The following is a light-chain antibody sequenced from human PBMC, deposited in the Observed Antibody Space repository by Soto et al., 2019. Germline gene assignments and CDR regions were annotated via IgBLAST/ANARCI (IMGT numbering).Light chain of an antibody. J-gene: IGKJ1*01. Sequence: DIQMTQSPSSLSASVGDRVTITSRASQSISNYLNWYQQKPGKAPKLLIYAAFTLKSGVPSRFSGSGSGTDFTLTISSLQPEDFATYYCQQSYITPWTFGQGTKVEIK. CDR2: AAF. V-gene: IGKV1-39*01. CDR1: QSISNY. CDR3: QQSYITPWT.